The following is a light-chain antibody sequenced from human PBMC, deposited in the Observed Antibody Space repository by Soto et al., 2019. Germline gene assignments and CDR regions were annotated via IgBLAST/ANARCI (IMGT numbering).Light chain of an antibody. CDR2: EVS. J-gene: IGLJ1*01. CDR1: SSDVSAYNF. CDR3: TSHGGGNTFSV. Sequence: QSARTQPPSASGSPGQAVTISGTGTSSDVSAYNFVSWYQQHPGKSPKLLIHEVSRRPSGVPGRFSASKSGNTATLTVSGLQAEDEADYYCTSHGGGNTFSVFGTGTKVTVL. V-gene: IGLV2-8*01.